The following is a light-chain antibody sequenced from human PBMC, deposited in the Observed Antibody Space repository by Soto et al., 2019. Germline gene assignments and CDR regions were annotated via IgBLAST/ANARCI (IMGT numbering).Light chain of an antibody. Sequence: DITITQSPSALSGCVGDRVPITCRASQTISSWLAWYQQKPGKAPKLLIYKASTLKSGVPSRFSGSGSGTEFTLTISSLQPDDFATYYCQHYNSYSEAFGQGTKVDI. CDR2: KAS. V-gene: IGKV1-5*03. J-gene: IGKJ1*01. CDR3: QHYNSYSEA. CDR1: QTISSW.